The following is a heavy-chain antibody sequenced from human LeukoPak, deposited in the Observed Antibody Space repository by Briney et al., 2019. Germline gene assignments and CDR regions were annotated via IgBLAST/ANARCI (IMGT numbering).Heavy chain of an antibody. Sequence: PGGSLRLSCAASGFTFSSYWMNWVRQAPGKGLVWVSRLNGYGSSANYADSVQGRFTIARDNTQNTLYLQMNGLRAENTAVYYCARVLMAGDSAGISIFDYWGQGALVTVSS. CDR1: GFTFSSYW. J-gene: IGHJ4*02. D-gene: IGHD3-10*01. V-gene: IGHV3-74*01. CDR2: LNGYGSSA. CDR3: ARVLMAGDSAGISIFDY.